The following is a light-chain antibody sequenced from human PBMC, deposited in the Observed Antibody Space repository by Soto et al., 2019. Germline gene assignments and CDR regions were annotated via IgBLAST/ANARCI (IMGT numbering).Light chain of an antibody. J-gene: IGLJ3*02. V-gene: IGLV2-23*02. CDR3: CSYGISSPWL. CDR1: SSDVGKYNL. Sequence: QSVLTQPASVSGSPGQSITISCTGTSSDVGKYNLVSWYQQHPGKAPKIIIFEVNERPSGVSNRFSGSKSGNTASLTISGLQADDEADYYCCSYGISSPWLFGGGTKLTVL. CDR2: EVN.